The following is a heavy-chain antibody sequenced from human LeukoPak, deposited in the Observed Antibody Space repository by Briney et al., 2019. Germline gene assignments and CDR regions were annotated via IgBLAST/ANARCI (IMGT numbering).Heavy chain of an antibody. D-gene: IGHD3-10*01. CDR2: INPNSGGT. V-gene: IGHV1-2*02. CDR1: GYTFTGYY. CDR3: ARDQVTMVRGVIRY. J-gene: IGHJ4*02. Sequence: ASVQVSCKASGYTFTGYYMHWVRQAPGQGLEWMGWINPNSGGTNYAQKLQGRVTMTRDTSISTAYMELSRLRSDDTAVYYCARDQVTMVRGVIRYWGQGTLVTVSS.